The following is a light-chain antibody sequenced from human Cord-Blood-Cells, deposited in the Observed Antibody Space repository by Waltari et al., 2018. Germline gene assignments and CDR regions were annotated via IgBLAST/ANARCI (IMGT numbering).Light chain of an antibody. Sequence: EIVMTQSPATRSLTPGEPAPLSCRASQSVSSNLAWYQQKPGQAPRLLIYGASTRATGIPARYSGSGSGTEFTLTISSLQSEDFAVYYCQQYNNWPPLTFGGGTKVEIK. J-gene: IGKJ4*01. V-gene: IGKV3-15*01. CDR1: QSVSSN. CDR2: GAS. CDR3: QQYNNWPPLT.